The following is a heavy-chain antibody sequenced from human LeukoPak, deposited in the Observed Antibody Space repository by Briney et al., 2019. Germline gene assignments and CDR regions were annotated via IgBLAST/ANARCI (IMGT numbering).Heavy chain of an antibody. J-gene: IGHJ4*02. Sequence: GASLKISSQGSGYTFTTYWIAWVRRLPGKGLEWMGIIYPGDSDTRYSPSFQGQVTISADRSPAYLQWSSLKASDTAMYYCARRKGYGELFEYWGQGTLVTVSS. CDR3: ARRKGYGELFEY. CDR1: GYTFTTYW. CDR2: IYPGDSDT. D-gene: IGHD3-10*01. V-gene: IGHV5-51*01.